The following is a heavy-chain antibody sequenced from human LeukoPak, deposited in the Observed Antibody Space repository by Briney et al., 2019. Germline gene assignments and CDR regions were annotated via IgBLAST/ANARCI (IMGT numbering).Heavy chain of an antibody. J-gene: IGHJ6*02. CDR2: ISSSSSYI. D-gene: IGHD6-13*01. CDR3: ARDILAAAGGYGMDV. CDR1: GFTFSSYS. V-gene: IGHV3-21*01. Sequence: GGSLRLSCAASGFTFSSYSMNWVRQAPGKGLEWVSSISSSSSYIYYADSVKGRFTISRDNAKNSLYLQMNSLRAEDTAVYYCARDILAAAGGYGMDVWGQGTTVTVSS.